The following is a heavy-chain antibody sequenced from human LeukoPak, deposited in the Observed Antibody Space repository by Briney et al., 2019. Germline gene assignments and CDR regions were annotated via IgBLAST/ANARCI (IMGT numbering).Heavy chain of an antibody. V-gene: IGHV4-61*02. CDR1: GGSISSGSYY. CDR2: IYTSGST. CDR3: ARESYGEELYNWFDP. D-gene: IGHD4-17*01. Sequence: SQTPSLTCTVSGGSISSGSYYWSWIRQPAGKGLEWIGRIYTSGSTNYNPSLKSRVTISVDTSKNQFSLKLSSVTAADTAVYYCARESYGEELYNWFDPWGQGTLVTVSS. J-gene: IGHJ5*02.